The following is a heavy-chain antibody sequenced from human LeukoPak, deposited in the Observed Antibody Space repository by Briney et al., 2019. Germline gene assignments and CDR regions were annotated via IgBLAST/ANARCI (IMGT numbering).Heavy chain of an antibody. CDR3: ARGGSSWTPSRECYFDY. CDR2: ISGSGGST. J-gene: IGHJ4*02. V-gene: IGHV3-23*01. Sequence: PGGSLRLSCAASGFTFSSYAMSWVRQAPGKGLEWVSAISGSGGSTYYADSVKGRFIISRDNSKNTLYLQMNSLRAEDTAVYYCARGGSSWTPSRECYFDYWGQGTLVTVSS. CDR1: GFTFSSYA. D-gene: IGHD6-13*01.